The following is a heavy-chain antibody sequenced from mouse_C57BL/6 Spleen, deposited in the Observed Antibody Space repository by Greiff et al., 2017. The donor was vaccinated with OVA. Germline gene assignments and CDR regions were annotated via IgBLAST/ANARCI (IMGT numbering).Heavy chain of an antibody. Sequence: VQLQQSGPGLVKPSQSLSLTCSVTGYSITSGYYWNWIRQFPGNKLEWMGYISYDGSNNYNPSLKNRISITRDTSKNQFFLKLNSVTTEDTATYYCAREGVYYGNYNYFDYWGQGTTLTVSS. V-gene: IGHV3-6*01. D-gene: IGHD2-1*01. CDR3: AREGVYYGNYNYFDY. CDR1: GYSITSGYY. J-gene: IGHJ2*01. CDR2: ISYDGSN.